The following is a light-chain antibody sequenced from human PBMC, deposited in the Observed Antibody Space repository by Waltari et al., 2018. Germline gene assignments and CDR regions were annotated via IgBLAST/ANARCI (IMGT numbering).Light chain of an antibody. CDR2: QAS. V-gene: IGKV1-5*03. Sequence: DIQMTQSPSTLSASVGDRVTISCRASQSINTWLAWYQERPGKVTNLLIYQASTLKSGVPSRFSGSGSGTEFTLTISSLQPDDFATYYCQQHNSYPITFGQGTRLEIK. CDR3: QQHNSYPIT. J-gene: IGKJ5*01. CDR1: QSINTW.